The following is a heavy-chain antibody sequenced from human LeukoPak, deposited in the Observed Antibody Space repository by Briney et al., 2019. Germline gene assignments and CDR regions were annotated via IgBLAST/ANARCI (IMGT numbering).Heavy chain of an antibody. CDR1: GGSISSGSYY. CDR2: IYTSGST. V-gene: IGHV4-61*02. D-gene: IGHD3-10*01. J-gene: IGHJ2*01. Sequence: SQTLSLTCTVSGGSISSGSYYWSWIRQPAGKGLEWIGRIYTSGSTNYNPSLKSRVTISVDTSKNQFSLKLSSVTAADTAVYYCAGTVWSYWYFDLWGRGTLVTVSS. CDR3: AGTVWSYWYFDL.